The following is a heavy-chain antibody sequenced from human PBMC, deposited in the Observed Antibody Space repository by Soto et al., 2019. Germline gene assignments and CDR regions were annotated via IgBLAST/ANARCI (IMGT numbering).Heavy chain of an antibody. J-gene: IGHJ4*02. CDR1: GGTFSSYT. CDR2: IIPILGIA. Sequence: QVQLVQSGAEVKKPGSSVKVSCKASGGTFSSYTISWVRQAPGQGLEWMGRIIPILGIANYAQKFQGRVTITADKSTSTAYMEQSSLRSEDTAVYYCATTIVVGPKALDYWGQGTLVTVSS. D-gene: IGHD2-2*01. CDR3: ATTIVVGPKALDY. V-gene: IGHV1-69*02.